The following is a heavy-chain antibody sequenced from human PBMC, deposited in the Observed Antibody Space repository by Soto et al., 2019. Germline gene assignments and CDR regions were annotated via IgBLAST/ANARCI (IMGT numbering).Heavy chain of an antibody. V-gene: IGHV3-23*01. CDR2: ISGSTGHA. J-gene: IGHJ4*02. D-gene: IGHD3-16*02. CDR1: GFPFSNYA. Sequence: EVQMLESGGGLVQPGGSPRLSCAASGFPFSNYAMTWVRQAPGKGLEWVSAISGSTGHAFYADSVKDRFTISRDNSKNTLYLQMDSLRAEDTAVYYCAKAPSEYIWGSYLRYYEYWGQGTLVTVSS. CDR3: AKAPSEYIWGSYLRYYEY.